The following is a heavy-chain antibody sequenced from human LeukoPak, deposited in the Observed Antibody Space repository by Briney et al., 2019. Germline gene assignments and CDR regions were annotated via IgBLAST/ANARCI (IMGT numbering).Heavy chain of an antibody. Sequence: SGPTLVNPPQTLTLTCTFSGFSLRTSGVGVGWIRQPPGKALEWLALIYWDDDKRYSPSLKSRLTITKDTSKNQVVLTMTNMDPVDTATYYCGRHYGSGSYYNPIDYWGQGTLVTASS. J-gene: IGHJ4*02. V-gene: IGHV2-5*02. CDR2: IYWDDDK. CDR1: GFSLRTSGVG. CDR3: GRHYGSGSYYNPIDY. D-gene: IGHD3-10*01.